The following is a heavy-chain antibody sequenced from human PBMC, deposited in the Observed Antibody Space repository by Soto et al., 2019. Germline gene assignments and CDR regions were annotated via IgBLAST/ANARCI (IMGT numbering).Heavy chain of an antibody. D-gene: IGHD6-13*01. J-gene: IGHJ6*02. V-gene: IGHV4-34*01. CDR3: ARIGSAAGTDNYYYYYGMDV. Sequence: PSETLSLTCAVYGGSFSGYYLSWIRQPPGKGLEWIGEINHSGSTNYNPSLKSRVTISVDTSKNQFSLKLSSVTAADTAVYYCARIGSAAGTDNYYYYYGMDVWGQGTTVTVSS. CDR2: INHSGST. CDR1: GGSFSGYY.